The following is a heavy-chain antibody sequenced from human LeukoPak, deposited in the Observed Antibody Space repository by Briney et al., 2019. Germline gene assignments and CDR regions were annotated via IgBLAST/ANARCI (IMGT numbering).Heavy chain of an antibody. J-gene: IGHJ6*02. Sequence: SVKVSCKASGGTFSSYAISWVRQAPGQGLEWMGRIIPILGIANYAQKFQGRVTITADKSTSTAYMELSSLRSEDTAVYYCATSSPKYYYYGMDVWGQGTTVTVSS. CDR1: GGTFSSYA. CDR3: ATSSPKYYYYGMDV. CDR2: IIPILGIA. V-gene: IGHV1-69*04.